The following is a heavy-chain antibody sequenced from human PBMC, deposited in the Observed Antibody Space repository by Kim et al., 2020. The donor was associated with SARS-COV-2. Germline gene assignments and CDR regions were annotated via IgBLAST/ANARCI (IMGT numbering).Heavy chain of an antibody. D-gene: IGHD6-13*01. V-gene: IGHV1-3*01. CDR2: INAGNGNT. CDR3: ARTVRIPGYSSSWFSFDY. Sequence: ASVKVSCKASGYTFTSYAMHWVRQAPGQRLEWMGWINAGNGNTKYSQKFQGRVTITRDTSASTAYMELSSLRSEDTAVYYCARTVRIPGYSSSWFSFDYWGQGTLVTVSS. CDR1: GYTFTSYA. J-gene: IGHJ4*02.